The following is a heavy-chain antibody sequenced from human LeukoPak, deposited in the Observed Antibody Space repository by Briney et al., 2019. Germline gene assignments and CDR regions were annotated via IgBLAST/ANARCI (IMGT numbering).Heavy chain of an antibody. CDR2: IGAAGDT. J-gene: IGHJ6*03. V-gene: IGHV3-13*01. D-gene: IGHD3-22*01. CDR3: ARGDSSYYYMDV. CDR1: GFTFSSYD. Sequence: GGSLRLSCAASGFTFSSYDMHWVRQATGKGLERVSAIGAAGDTYYPGSVKGRFTISRENAKNSLYLQMNSLRDGDTAVYYCARGDSSYYYMDVWGKGTTVTVSS.